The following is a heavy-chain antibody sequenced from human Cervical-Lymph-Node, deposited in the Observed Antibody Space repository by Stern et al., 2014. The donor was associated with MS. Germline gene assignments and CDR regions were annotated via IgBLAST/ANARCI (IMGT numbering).Heavy chain of an antibody. V-gene: IGHV4-39*01. CDR2: VYYSGAT. D-gene: IGHD2-8*02. CDR3: AKHACTGAACPFDL. CDR1: GDSISSYTHY. J-gene: IGHJ4*02. Sequence: QLQLQESGPGLVKPSETLSLTCAVSGDSISSYTHYWAWIRQPPGKGLEWIGSVYYSGATYYNPYLKSPVTIPGDTSKNHFSLGLTSVTAADTAVYYCAKHACTGAACPFDLWGQGTLVTVSS.